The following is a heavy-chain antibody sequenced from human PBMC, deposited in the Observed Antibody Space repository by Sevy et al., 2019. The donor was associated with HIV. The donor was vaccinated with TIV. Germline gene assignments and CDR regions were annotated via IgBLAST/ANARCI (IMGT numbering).Heavy chain of an antibody. Sequence: GGSLRLSCAASGFTFSSYTMHWVRQAPGKGLEWVAFISYDGSRKYYADSVKGRFTISRDNSTSTLYLQMNNLRAEDTAVFYCARDLALSGSYSWLAYWGQGTLVTVSS. V-gene: IGHV3-30*14. D-gene: IGHD1-26*01. CDR2: ISYDGSRK. J-gene: IGHJ4*02. CDR3: ARDLALSGSYSWLAY. CDR1: GFTFSSYT.